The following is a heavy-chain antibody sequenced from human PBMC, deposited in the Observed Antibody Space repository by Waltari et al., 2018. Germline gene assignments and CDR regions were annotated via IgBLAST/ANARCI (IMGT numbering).Heavy chain of an antibody. Sequence: QVQLVQSGAEVKKPGASVKVSCKASGYTFTSYDINWVRQATGKGLEWMGWMNPNSGNTGYAQKFQGRVTMTRNTSISTAYMELSSLRSEDTAVYYCARVAQGGSYPGAYYYYMDVWGKGTTVTVSS. V-gene: IGHV1-8*01. CDR2: MNPNSGNT. CDR1: GYTFTSYD. J-gene: IGHJ6*03. CDR3: ARVAQGGSYPGAYYYYMDV. D-gene: IGHD1-26*01.